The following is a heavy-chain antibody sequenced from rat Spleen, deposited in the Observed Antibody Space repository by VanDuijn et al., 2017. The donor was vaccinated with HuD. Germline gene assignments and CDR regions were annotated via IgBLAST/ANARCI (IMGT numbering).Heavy chain of an antibody. D-gene: IGHD1-2*01. CDR3: TTRPYYSSLNWFPY. Sequence: EVQLVESGGGLVQPERSLKLSCVASGFTFNNHWMTWIRQAPGKGLEWVASISPSGGSTFYRDSVKGRFTISRDNAKSTLYLQMDSLRSEDTATYYCTTRPYYSSLNWFPYWGQGTLVTVSS. CDR1: GFTFNNHW. CDR2: ISPSGGST. J-gene: IGHJ3*01. V-gene: IGHV5-31*01.